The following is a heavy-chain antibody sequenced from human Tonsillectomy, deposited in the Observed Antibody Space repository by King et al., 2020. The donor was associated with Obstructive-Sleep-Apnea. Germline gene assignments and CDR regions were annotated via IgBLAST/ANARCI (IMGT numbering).Heavy chain of an antibody. V-gene: IGHV4-59*01. CDR3: ARFGDDFWSGYYTPFDY. D-gene: IGHD3-3*01. Sequence: QLQESGPGLVKPSETLSLTCTVSGGAISSYYWSWIRQPPGRGLEWIGYIFYSGSTNYNPSLQSRVTISVDTSKNQFSLKLSSVTAADTAVYYCARFGDDFWSGYYTPFDYWGQGTLVTVSS. CDR1: GGAISSYY. J-gene: IGHJ4*02. CDR2: IFYSGST.